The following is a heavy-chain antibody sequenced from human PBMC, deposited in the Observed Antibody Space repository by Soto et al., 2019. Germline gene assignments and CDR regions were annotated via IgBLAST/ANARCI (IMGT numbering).Heavy chain of an antibody. V-gene: IGHV4-59*04. Sequence: PSETLSVTCSVSGGSLHSYYWSWIRQPPGKGLEWVGYIYYHGNTYSNPSLKSRVTISVDTSNNQLSLKLRSVTAADTAVYYCARHDGFSSGWIFDYWGHGTLVTVSS. CDR3: ARHDGFSSGWIFDY. D-gene: IGHD6-19*01. CDR2: IYYHGNT. J-gene: IGHJ4*01. CDR1: GGSLHSYY.